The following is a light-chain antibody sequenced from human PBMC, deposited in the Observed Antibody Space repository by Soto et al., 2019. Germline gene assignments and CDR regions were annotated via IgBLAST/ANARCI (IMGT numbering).Light chain of an antibody. CDR1: QSISNY. J-gene: IGKJ5*01. CDR3: HQFNNYPIT. Sequence: DIHLTQSPSSLSSSVGDRVTITFRASQSISNYLNWYQKKPGRAPKILIYAASSLQSGVPSRFSGGGSGNDFTLTITSLQPEDFATYYCHQFNNYPITFGQGTRLEIK. CDR2: AAS. V-gene: IGKV1-39*01.